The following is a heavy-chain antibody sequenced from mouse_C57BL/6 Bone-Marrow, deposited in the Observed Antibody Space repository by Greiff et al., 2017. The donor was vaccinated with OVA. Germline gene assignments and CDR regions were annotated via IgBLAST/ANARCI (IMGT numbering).Heavy chain of an antibody. Sequence: VKLQESGAELVKPGASVKLSCKASGYTFTEYTIHWVKQRSGQGLEWIGRVYPGSGSNKYNEKFKDKATLTADKSSSTDYMELSRLTSEDSAVYFCARHWRLSWFAYWGQGTLVTVSA. CDR3: ARHWRLSWFAY. V-gene: IGHV1-62-2*01. CDR2: VYPGSGSN. CDR1: GYTFTEYT. J-gene: IGHJ3*01.